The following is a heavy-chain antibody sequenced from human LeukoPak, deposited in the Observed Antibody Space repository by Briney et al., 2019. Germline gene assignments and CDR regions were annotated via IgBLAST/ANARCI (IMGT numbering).Heavy chain of an antibody. CDR1: GGSISSNY. Sequence: SETLSLTCTVSGGSISSNYWSWIRQPPGKGLEWIGYIYYSGSTYYNPSLKSRVTISVDTSKNQFSLKLSSVTAADTAVYYCARVGSSTSSYYYYGMDVWGQGTTVTVSS. J-gene: IGHJ6*02. CDR3: ARVGSSTSSYYYYGMDV. V-gene: IGHV4-30-4*01. D-gene: IGHD2-2*01. CDR2: IYYSGST.